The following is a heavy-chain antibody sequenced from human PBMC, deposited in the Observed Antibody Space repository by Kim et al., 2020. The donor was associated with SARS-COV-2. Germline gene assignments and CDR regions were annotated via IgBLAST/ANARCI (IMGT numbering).Heavy chain of an antibody. J-gene: IGHJ5*02. CDR3: AREVRAGSGNWFDP. D-gene: IGHD3-10*01. Sequence: GGSLRLSCAASGFTFSSYSMNWVRQAPGKGLEWVSSISSSSSYIYYADSVKGRFTISRDNAKNSLYLQMNSLRAEDTAVYYCAREVRAGSGNWFDPWGQGTLVTVSS. CDR2: ISSSSSYI. CDR1: GFTFSSYS. V-gene: IGHV3-21*01.